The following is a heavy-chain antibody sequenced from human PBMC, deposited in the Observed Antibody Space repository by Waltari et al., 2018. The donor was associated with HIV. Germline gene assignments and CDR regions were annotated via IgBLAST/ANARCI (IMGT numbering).Heavy chain of an antibody. J-gene: IGHJ4*02. CDR1: GFSFGDFA. Sequence: EVQLVEFGGGLVQQGRSLRLSCTGFGFSFGDFAISWFRRAPGKGLEWVGLIRSRIYGGATEYAASAKGRFTISRDDLKSVAYLQMNSLKTEDTAVYYCTRSSKLDYWGQGTLVTVSS. CDR3: TRSSKLDY. D-gene: IGHD4-4*01. V-gene: IGHV3-49*03. CDR2: IRSRIYGGAT.